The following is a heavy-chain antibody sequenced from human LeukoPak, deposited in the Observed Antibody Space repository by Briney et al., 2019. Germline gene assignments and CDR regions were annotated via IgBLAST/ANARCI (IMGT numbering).Heavy chain of an antibody. CDR2: IYYSGST. J-gene: IGHJ4*02. D-gene: IGHD3-16*02. CDR1: GGSISSYY. V-gene: IGHV4-59*01. Sequence: SETLSLTCTVSGGSISSYYWSWIRQPPGKGLEWIGYIYYSGSTNYNPSLKSRVTISVDTSKNQFSLKLSSVTAADTAVYYCATQLITFGGVIVIDWGQGTLVTVSS. CDR3: ATQLITFGGVIVID.